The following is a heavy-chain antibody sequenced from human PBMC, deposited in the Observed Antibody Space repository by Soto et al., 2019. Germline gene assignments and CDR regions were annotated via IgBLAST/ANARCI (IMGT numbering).Heavy chain of an antibody. CDR1: GYTFSSYG. CDR2: ISAYNGNT. J-gene: IGHJ6*02. D-gene: IGHD3-22*01. Sequence: AAVKVSCKAAGYTFSSYGISWVRQAPGQGLERMGWISAYNGNTNYAQKLQGRVTMTTDTSTSTDYMELRSLRSDDKAVYYCAAGREYYYDSSGYYYFYGLEVCGQGTTVNVYS. CDR3: AAGREYYYDSSGYYYFYGLEV. V-gene: IGHV1-18*04.